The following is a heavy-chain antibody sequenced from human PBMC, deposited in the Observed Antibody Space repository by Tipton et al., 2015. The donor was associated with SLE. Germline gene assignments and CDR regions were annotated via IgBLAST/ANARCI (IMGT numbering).Heavy chain of an antibody. CDR2: IYTTGST. CDR1: GGSISSHY. D-gene: IGHD7-27*01. Sequence: TLSLTCTVSGGSISSHYWSWIRQPAGKGLEWIGRIYTTGSTHYNPSLKSRVTISIDTSKKHFSLNLASVTAADTAVYYCARDRGTGADYWGQGTLVTVSS. CDR3: ARDRGTGADY. J-gene: IGHJ4*02. V-gene: IGHV4-4*07.